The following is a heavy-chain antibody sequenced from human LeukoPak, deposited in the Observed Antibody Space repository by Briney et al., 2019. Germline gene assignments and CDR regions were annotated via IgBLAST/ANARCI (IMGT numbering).Heavy chain of an antibody. D-gene: IGHD6-6*01. CDR2: ISYDGSNK. V-gene: IGHV3-30*03. J-gene: IGHJ6*03. Sequence: GGSLRLSCAASGFTFSSYGMHWVRQAPGNGLEWVAVISYDGSNKYYADSVKGRFTISRDNSKNTLYLQMNSLRAEDTAVYYCARDAAPSGYYYMDVWGKGTTVTVSS. CDR1: GFTFSSYG. CDR3: ARDAAPSGYYYMDV.